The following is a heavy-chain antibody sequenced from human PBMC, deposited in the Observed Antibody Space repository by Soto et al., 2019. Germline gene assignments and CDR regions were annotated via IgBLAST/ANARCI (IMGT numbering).Heavy chain of an antibody. CDR3: ARPRYSFGTSGYYPFDY. V-gene: IGHV4-4*08. CDR2: VYTSDYT. J-gene: IGHJ4*02. D-gene: IGHD3-22*01. CDR1: GASIRSYY. Sequence: SETLSLTCSVSGASIRSYYWHWIRQPPGKGLEWIGYVYTSDYTRYSSSLKSRVTISVDTSKSQFYLRLNSVTAADTAVYYCARPRYSFGTSGYYPFDYWGQGTLVTVSS.